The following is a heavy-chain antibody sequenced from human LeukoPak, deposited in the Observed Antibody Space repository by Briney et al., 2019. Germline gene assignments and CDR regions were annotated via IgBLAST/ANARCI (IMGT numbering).Heavy chain of an antibody. CDR3: ARSLTTLTYEGY. CDR1: GLPFDTSY. Sequence: PRGSLRLSCAASGLPFDTSYMHWVRQGPGKGLEWVAVIWSDGSHINYADSVKGRFTVSRDNAKNSLFLQMNSLRAEDTAIYYCARSLTTLTYEGYWGQGTLVTVSS. D-gene: IGHD1-1*01. CDR2: IWSDGSHI. J-gene: IGHJ4*02. V-gene: IGHV3-33*01.